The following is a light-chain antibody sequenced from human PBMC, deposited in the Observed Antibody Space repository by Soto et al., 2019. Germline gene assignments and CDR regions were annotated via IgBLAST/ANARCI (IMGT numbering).Light chain of an antibody. Sequence: ETVLTQSPATLSLSPGERATLSCRASQGVRSNLAWYQHKPGQAPRLLIYDASNRATGIPGRFSGSGSGTDFTLTISNLEPEDFAVYYCQQRDNWPWTFGQGAKVEIK. CDR3: QQRDNWPWT. CDR2: DAS. J-gene: IGKJ1*01. V-gene: IGKV3-11*01. CDR1: QGVRSN.